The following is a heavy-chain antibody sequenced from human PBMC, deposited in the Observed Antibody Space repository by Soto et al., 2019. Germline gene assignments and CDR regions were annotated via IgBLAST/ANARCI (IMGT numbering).Heavy chain of an antibody. CDR3: AKGLINGRWYAED. D-gene: IGHD6-13*01. CDR2: ITDSGSGT. CDR1: GFTFSTCV. J-gene: IGHJ4*02. Sequence: EVPLLESGGGLVHPGESLRLSCGASGFTFSTCVMTWVRQAPGKGLEWVSCITDSGSGTYYADSVKGRFTISRDNSKNTVYLQMNNLRAEDPGVYYCAKGLINGRWYAEDWGQGTLVTVSS. V-gene: IGHV3-23*01.